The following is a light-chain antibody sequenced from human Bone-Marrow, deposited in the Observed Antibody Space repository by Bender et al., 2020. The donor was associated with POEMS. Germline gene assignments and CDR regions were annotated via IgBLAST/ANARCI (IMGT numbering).Light chain of an antibody. CDR1: SNDVGHNND. Sequence: QSALTQPASVSGSPGQSITISCSGTSNDVGHNNDVSWYRQYPGEVPKVLIYEVNKRPSGVPDRFSGSKSGNTASLTVSGLQAEDEAIYYCSAYEGDNNVLFGGGTKLTVL. J-gene: IGLJ2*01. V-gene: IGLV2-8*01. CDR2: EVN. CDR3: SAYEGDNNVL.